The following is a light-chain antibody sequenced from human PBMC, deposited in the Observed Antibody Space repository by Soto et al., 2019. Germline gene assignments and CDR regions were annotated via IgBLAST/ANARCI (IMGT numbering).Light chain of an antibody. CDR1: SSGVGGYNY. CDR2: EVR. V-gene: IGLV2-14*01. CDR3: TSYTTSSARVV. J-gene: IGLJ2*01. Sequence: QSVLTQPASVSGSPGQSITISCTGTSSGVGGYNYVSWYQQHPGKAPKLMIYEVRHRPSGVSNRFSGSKSGITASLTISGLQAEDEADYYCTSYTTSSARVVFGGGTKVTVL.